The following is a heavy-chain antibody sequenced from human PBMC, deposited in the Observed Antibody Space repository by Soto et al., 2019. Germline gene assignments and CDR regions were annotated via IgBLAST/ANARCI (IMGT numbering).Heavy chain of an antibody. CDR2: INAGNGNT. V-gene: IGHV1-3*01. J-gene: IGHJ6*04. D-gene: IGHD3-10*01. Sequence: QVQLVQSGAEVKKPGASVQVSCKASGYTFTSYAMHWVRQAPGQRLEWMGWINAGNGNTKYSQKFQGRGTITRDTSASTAYMELSSLRSEDTAVYYCARDLWFGEFPVWGKGTTVTVSS. CDR1: GYTFTSYA. CDR3: ARDLWFGEFPV.